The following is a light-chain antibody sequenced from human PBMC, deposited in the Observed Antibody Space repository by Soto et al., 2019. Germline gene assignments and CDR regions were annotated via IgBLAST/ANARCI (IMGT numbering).Light chain of an antibody. CDR3: HQYGSSPRP. V-gene: IGKV3-20*01. Sequence: DIMLTQSPGILSLSPGERATLSCRASQSVSYSYLAWYQHKPGQAPRLLIYGASRRATGVPDRFSGSGSGTDFTLTIIRLEPEDFAVYYCHQYGSSPRPFGQGTKVEI. CDR1: QSVSYSY. J-gene: IGKJ1*01. CDR2: GAS.